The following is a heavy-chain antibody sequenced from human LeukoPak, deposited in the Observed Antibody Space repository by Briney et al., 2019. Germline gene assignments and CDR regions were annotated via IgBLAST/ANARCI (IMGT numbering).Heavy chain of an antibody. CDR3: VTRKQLWFDY. Sequence: SETLSLTCTVSGGSISGYYWSWIRQPPGKGLEWIGYIYYSGTTKYNPSLKSRVTISVDTSKNQFSLKLNSVTAADTAVYYCVTRKQLWFDYWGQGALVTVSS. D-gene: IGHD1-1*01. CDR1: GGSISGYY. V-gene: IGHV4-59*01. J-gene: IGHJ5*01. CDR2: IYYSGTT.